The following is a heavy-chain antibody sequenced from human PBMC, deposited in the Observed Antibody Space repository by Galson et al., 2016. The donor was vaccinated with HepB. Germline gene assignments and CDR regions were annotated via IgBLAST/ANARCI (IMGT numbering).Heavy chain of an antibody. CDR1: GFTVSGSY. CDR3: ASCMGWYGMCAFEI. D-gene: IGHD6-13*01. V-gene: IGHV3-66*01. J-gene: IGHJ3*02. CDR2: IYSDGTT. Sequence: SLRLSCAVSGFTVSGSYMSWVRQAPGKGLEWVSVIYSDGTTKYADSVKGRFIISRDNSKNTLYLRMNSLRAEDTAVYYCASCMGWYGMCAFEIWGQGTMVTVSS.